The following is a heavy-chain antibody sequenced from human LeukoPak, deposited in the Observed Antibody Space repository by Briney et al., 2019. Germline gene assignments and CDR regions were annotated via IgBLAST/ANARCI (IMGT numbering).Heavy chain of an antibody. CDR2: ISGNGGSV. J-gene: IGHJ3*02. CDR3: AKQVYSGSYYNEAFNGFDI. V-gene: IGHV3-23*01. Sequence: GGSLRLSCAVSGVTFSSSAMNWIRQAPGKGLEWVSTISGNGGSVYYADSVKGRFTISRDTSKNTLYLQMNSLKAEDTAVYYCAKQVYSGSYYNEAFNGFDIWGQGTMVTVSS. D-gene: IGHD3-10*01. CDR1: GVTFSSSA.